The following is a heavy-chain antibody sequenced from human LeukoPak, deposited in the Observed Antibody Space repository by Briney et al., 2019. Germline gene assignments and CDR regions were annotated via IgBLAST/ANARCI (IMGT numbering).Heavy chain of an antibody. J-gene: IGHJ4*02. CDR2: IIPIFGTA. CDR1: GGTFSSYA. D-gene: IGHD3-22*01. Sequence: ASVKVSCKASGGTFSSYAISWVRQAPGQGLEWMGGIIPIFGTANYAQKFQGRVTMTRNTSISTAYMELSSLRSEDTAVYYCARHTYYYDSSGYYGTYDYWGQGTLVTVSS. CDR3: ARHTYYYDSSGYYGTYDY. V-gene: IGHV1-69*05.